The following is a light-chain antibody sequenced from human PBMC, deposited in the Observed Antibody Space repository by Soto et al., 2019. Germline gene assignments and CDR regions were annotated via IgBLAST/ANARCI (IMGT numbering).Light chain of an antibody. CDR2: GAS. CDR3: QHRSNWPPG. Sequence: IMLTQCPATLSSSPWEVVTISCRASQNIGIYLAWYRQKPGQAPRLLIYGASNRATGIPARFSGSGSGTDFTLTITSLEPEDFAVYYCQHRSNWPPGFGQGTLLEI. V-gene: IGKV3-11*01. CDR1: QNIGIY. J-gene: IGKJ5*01.